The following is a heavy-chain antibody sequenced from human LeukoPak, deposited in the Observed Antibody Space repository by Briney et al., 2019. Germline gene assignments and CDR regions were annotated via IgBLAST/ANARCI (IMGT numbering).Heavy chain of an antibody. CDR1: GGSISSSSYY. CDR3: ARAPPVLYCSGGSCSLFDY. V-gene: IGHV4-39*07. Sequence: SETLSLTCTVSGGSISSSSYYWGWIRQPPGKGLEWIGSIYYSGSTYYNPSLKSRVTISVDTSKNQFSLKLSSVTAADTAVYYCARAPPVLYCSGGSCSLFDYWGQGTLVSVSS. CDR2: IYYSGST. D-gene: IGHD2-15*01. J-gene: IGHJ4*02.